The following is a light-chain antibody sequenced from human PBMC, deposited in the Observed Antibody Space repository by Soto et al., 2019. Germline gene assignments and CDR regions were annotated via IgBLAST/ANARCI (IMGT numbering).Light chain of an antibody. J-gene: IGKJ1*01. V-gene: IGKV1-6*01. CDR2: GAS. Sequence: AIQLTQSPSSLSASVGDRVSITCRASQGIRNDLGWYQHKPGKAPKLLIHGASSLQCGVPSRFSGSASGTEFTLTISSLQPEDLASYYCLQDHSYPWTFGQGTKVEI. CDR1: QGIRND. CDR3: LQDHSYPWT.